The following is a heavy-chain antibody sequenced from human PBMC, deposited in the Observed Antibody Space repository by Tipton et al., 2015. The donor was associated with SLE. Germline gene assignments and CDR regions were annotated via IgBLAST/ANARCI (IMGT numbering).Heavy chain of an antibody. J-gene: IGHJ4*02. CDR3: ARDESLLPCGY. CDR2: ISGDLGNT. D-gene: IGHD2-21*01. V-gene: IGHV1-18*04. CDR1: GYRFKDYG. Sequence: QSGAEVKKPGTSVKVSCKASGYRFKDYGITWVRQAPGHVLEWMGWISGDLGNTNYPQKFQGRVTMTIDPSTSTTYMELRSLTSDDTAVYYCARDESLLPCGYWGQGTLVTVPA.